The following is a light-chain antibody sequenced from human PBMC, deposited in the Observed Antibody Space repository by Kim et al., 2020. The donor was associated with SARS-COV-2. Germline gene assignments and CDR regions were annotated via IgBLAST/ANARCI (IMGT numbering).Light chain of an antibody. CDR1: QYISGW. J-gene: IGKJ4*01. Sequence: ASVGDKRTITCRASQYISGWLAWYQQKPGKAPKLLIYRASTLETGVPSRFSGSGSGTEFTLTISNLQPDDFATFYCQQYTTYPLTFGGGTKVDIK. CDR3: QQYTTYPLT. CDR2: RAS. V-gene: IGKV1-5*03.